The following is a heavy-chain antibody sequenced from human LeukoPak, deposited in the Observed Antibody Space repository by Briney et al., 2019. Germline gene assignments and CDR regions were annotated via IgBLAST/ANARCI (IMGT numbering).Heavy chain of an antibody. J-gene: IGHJ4*02. V-gene: IGHV3-30*02. CDR1: GFIFSSDG. CDR3: ATLPYYYDSSGSYYFDY. CDR2: IRYDGSNK. D-gene: IGHD3-22*01. Sequence: GGSLRLSCAASGFIFSSDGMHWVRQAPGKGLEWVAFIRYDGSNKYYADSVKGRFTISRDNSKNTLYLQMNSLRVEDTAVYYCATLPYYYDSSGSYYFDYWGQGTLVTVSS.